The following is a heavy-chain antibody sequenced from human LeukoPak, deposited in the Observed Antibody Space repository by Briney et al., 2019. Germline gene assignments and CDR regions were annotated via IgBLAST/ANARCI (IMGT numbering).Heavy chain of an antibody. J-gene: IGHJ4*02. CDR1: GGSISSGDYY. CDR2: IYYSRST. D-gene: IGHD6-13*01. V-gene: IGHV4-31*03. Sequence: PSETLSLTCTVSGGSISSGDYYWSWIRQHPGKGLETIGYIYYSRSTYYNPSLKSRVTISVDTSKNQFSLKLSSVTAADTAVYYCARSIAAAGTRIFDYWGQGTLVTVSS. CDR3: ARSIAAAGTRIFDY.